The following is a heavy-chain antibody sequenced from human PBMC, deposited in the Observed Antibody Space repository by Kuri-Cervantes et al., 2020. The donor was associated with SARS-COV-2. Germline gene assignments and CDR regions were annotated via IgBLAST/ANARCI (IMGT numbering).Heavy chain of an antibody. Sequence: GESLKISCAASGFTFSDYAMHWVRQAPGKGLEWVAFISYDGTNAYYGDSVKGRFTISRDNSKNTLYLEMNSLRAEDTALYYCAKGALCEKCVISEEPFDYWGRGTLVTVSS. V-gene: IGHV3-30*18. CDR2: ISYDGTNA. CDR1: GFTFSDYA. CDR3: AKGALCEKCVISEEPFDY. D-gene: IGHD1-26*01. J-gene: IGHJ4*02.